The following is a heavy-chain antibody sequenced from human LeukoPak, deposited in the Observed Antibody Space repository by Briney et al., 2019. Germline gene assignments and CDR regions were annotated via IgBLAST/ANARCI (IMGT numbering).Heavy chain of an antibody. CDR1: GFTFSSYS. J-gene: IGHJ4*02. Sequence: GGSLRLSCAASGFTFSSYSMNWVRQAPGKGLEWVADISYDGSNKYYADSVKGRLTISRDNSKSTLYLQMNSPRAEDTATYYCARSPYYDILAGFYYYFDYWGQGTLVTVSS. CDR3: ARSPYYDILAGFYYYFDY. D-gene: IGHD3-9*01. CDR2: ISYDGSNK. V-gene: IGHV3-30*03.